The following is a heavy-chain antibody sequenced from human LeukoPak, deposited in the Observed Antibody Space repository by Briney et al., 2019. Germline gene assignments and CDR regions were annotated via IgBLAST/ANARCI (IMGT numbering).Heavy chain of an antibody. V-gene: IGHV4-59*01. J-gene: IGHJ4*02. D-gene: IGHD2-21*02. CDR2: IYYSGST. CDR3: ARLACGGDCFLGDYYFDY. CDR1: GGSISSYY. Sequence: SETLSLTCTVSGGSISSYYWTWIRQPPGKGLEWIGYIYYSGSTNYNPSLKSRVTISVDTSKNQFSLKLSSVTAADTAVYYCARLACGGDCFLGDYYFDYWGQGTLVTVSS.